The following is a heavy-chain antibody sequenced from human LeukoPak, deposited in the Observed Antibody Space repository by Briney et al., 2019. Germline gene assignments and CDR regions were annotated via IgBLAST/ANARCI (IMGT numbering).Heavy chain of an antibody. J-gene: IGHJ4*02. V-gene: IGHV3-30*18. D-gene: IGHD6-19*01. CDR2: ISYDGSNK. Sequence: GRSLRLSCAASGFTFSSYGMHWVRQAPGKGLEWVAVISYDGSNKYYADSVKGRFTISRDNSKNTLYLQMNSLRAEDTAVYYCAKDRLIAVAGTVGYYFDYWGQGTLVTVSS. CDR1: GFTFSSYG. CDR3: AKDRLIAVAGTVGYYFDY.